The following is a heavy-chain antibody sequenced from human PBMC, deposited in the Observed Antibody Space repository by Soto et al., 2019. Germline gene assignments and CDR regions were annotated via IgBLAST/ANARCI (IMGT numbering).Heavy chain of an antibody. J-gene: IGHJ4*02. Sequence: EVQLVESGGGLVQPGGSLRFPFEASGSTIIRSWMPWFRQAPGKGLVWVSRIDGDVSTDGPTIDYADSVRGRFTISRDNAKNTLYLQMNSLRAEDTGVYYCVRDSHGDYWGQGTLVTVSS. CDR3: VRDSHGDY. V-gene: IGHV3-74*01. CDR2: IDGDVSTDGPTI. CDR1: GSTIIRSW.